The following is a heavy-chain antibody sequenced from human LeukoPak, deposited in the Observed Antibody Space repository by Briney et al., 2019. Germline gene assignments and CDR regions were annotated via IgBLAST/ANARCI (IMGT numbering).Heavy chain of an antibody. J-gene: IGHJ3*02. V-gene: IGHV5-51*01. CDR3: ARDSSGPNAFDI. D-gene: IGHD3-22*01. CDR1: GYSFTSYW. CDR2: IYPDDSDT. Sequence: GESLQISSKVTGYSFTSYWITWVRQIHGKSLKCMGIIYPDDSDTTNNPSSHDQETISAGQSISTAYLQWSSLKASDTAMYYCARDSSGPNAFDIWGQGTMVTVSS.